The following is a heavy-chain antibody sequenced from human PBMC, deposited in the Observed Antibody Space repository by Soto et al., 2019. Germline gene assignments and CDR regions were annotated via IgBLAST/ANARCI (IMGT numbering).Heavy chain of an antibody. D-gene: IGHD3-16*01. CDR3: AGDWESSVSPWSFGGF. CDR2: IIPFLGVT. CDR1: GGTYSPYT. Sequence: QVQLVQSGAEVKKPGASVKVSCKSSGGTYSPYTINWMRQAPGQGLEWMGRIIPFLGVTNYGLKFQARVTITADKATNSAYMELRGLGFEDTAVYYWAGDWESSVSPWSFGGFWGRGTLVTVSS. J-gene: IGHJ4*02. V-gene: IGHV1-69*08.